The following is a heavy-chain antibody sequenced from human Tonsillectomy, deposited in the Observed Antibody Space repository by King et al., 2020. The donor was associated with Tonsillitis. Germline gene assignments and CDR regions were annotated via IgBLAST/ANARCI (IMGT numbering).Heavy chain of an antibody. D-gene: IGHD3-3*01. CDR3: TRRRSGYYDY. CDR2: IKSKTDGGTT. Sequence: VQLVESGGGLVKPGGSLRLSCAASGFTFSNAWMSWVRQAPGKGLEWVGRIKSKTDGGTTNYAAPVKGSVTISRDDSKNTLYLQMNSLKTEDTSVYYCTRRRSGYYDYWGQGTLVTVSS. J-gene: IGHJ4*02. V-gene: IGHV3-15*01. CDR1: GFTFSNAW.